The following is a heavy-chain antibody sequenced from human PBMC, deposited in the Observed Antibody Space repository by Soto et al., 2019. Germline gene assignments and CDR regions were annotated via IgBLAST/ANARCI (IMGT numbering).Heavy chain of an antibody. CDR1: GFTFRSYS. Sequence: VGSLRLSCAASGFTFRSYSMNWVRQAPGKGLEWVSSISSSSSYIYYSESVKGRFTISRDNAKNSLYLQINSLRAEDTAVYYCARDLYSSSANYNYYGMDVWGQGTTVTVSS. CDR3: ARDLYSSSANYNYYGMDV. J-gene: IGHJ6*02. D-gene: IGHD6-6*01. CDR2: ISSSSSYI. V-gene: IGHV3-21*01.